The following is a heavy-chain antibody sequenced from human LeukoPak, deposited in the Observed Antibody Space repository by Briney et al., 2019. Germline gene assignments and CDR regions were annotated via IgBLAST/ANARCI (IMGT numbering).Heavy chain of an antibody. J-gene: IGHJ4*02. Sequence: GVYLSLYCAASGFTFTSHGMHWLRQGPGQGLEWLAVIWYDGSTKYYEDSVKGRFTISRDNSKNKVYLQMDSLRAEDTAVYYCARDHRTGSYYPDYWGQGTLVTVSS. D-gene: IGHD3-22*01. CDR1: GFTFTSHG. CDR3: ARDHRTGSYYPDY. V-gene: IGHV3-33*01. CDR2: IWYDGSTK.